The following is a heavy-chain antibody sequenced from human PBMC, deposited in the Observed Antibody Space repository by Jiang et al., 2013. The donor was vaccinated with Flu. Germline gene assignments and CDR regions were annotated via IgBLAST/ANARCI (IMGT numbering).Heavy chain of an antibody. Sequence: SGAEVKKPGSSVKVSCKASGGTFSSYTISWVRQAPGQGLEWMGIINPSGGSTSYAQKFQGRVTMTRDTSTSTVYMELSSLRSEDTAVYYCASSLHDYGHYFDYWGQGTLVTVS. CDR3: ASSLHDYGHYFDY. J-gene: IGHJ4*02. CDR1: GGTFSSYT. D-gene: IGHD4-17*01. CDR2: INPSGGST. V-gene: IGHV1-46*03.